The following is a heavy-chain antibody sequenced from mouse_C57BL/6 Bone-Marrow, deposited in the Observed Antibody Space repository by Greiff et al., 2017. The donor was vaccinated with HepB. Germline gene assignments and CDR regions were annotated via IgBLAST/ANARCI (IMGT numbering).Heavy chain of an antibody. J-gene: IGHJ2*01. D-gene: IGHD4-1*01. CDR1: GYTFTSYW. CDR2: IYPGSGST. Sequence: VQLQQPGAELVKPGASVKMSCKASGYTFTSYWITWVKQRPGQGLEWIGDIYPGSGSTNYNEKFKSKATLTVDTSSSTAYMPLSSLTSEESAVYYCARRKLGFDYWGQGTTLTVSS. CDR3: ARRKLGFDY. V-gene: IGHV1-55*01.